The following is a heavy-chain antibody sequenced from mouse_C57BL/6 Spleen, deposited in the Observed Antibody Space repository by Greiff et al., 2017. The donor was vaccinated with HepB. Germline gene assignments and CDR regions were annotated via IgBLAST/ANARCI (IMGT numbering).Heavy chain of an antibody. V-gene: IGHV1-69*01. D-gene: IGHD1-1*01. CDR1: GYTFTSYW. CDR3: AMGTTGVADFDY. Sequence: QVQLQQPGAELVMPGASVKLSCKASGYTFTSYWMHWVKQRPGQGLEWIGEIDPSDSYTNYNQKFKGKSTLTVDKSSSTAYMQLSSLTSEDSAVYYCAMGTTGVADFDYWGQGTTLTVSS. J-gene: IGHJ2*01. CDR2: IDPSDSYT.